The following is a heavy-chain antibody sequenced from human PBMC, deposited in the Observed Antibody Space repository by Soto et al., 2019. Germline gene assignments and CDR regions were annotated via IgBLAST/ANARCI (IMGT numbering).Heavy chain of an antibody. V-gene: IGHV6-1*01. J-gene: IGHJ4*01. CDR2: TYYRSKWYY. CDR1: GDSVSSNSAG. CDR3: ARGEQYSGRIFDY. D-gene: IGHD1-26*01. Sequence: SQTLSLTCVITGDSVSSNSAGWSWVRQSPSRGPEWLGRTYYRSKWYYEYAVSVRGRITINPDTSKNQYSLQPNSVTPEDTAVYFCARGEQYSGRIFDYWGQGTLVTVSS.